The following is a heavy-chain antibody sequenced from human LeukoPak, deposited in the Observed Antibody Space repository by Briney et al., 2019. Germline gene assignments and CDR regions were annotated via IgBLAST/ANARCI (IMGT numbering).Heavy chain of an antibody. CDR1: GYTFTGYY. V-gene: IGHV1-2*02. CDR2: INPNSGGT. D-gene: IGHD2-15*01. J-gene: IGHJ6*03. CDR3: ARGEEVDYYYYYYMDA. Sequence: ASVKVSCKASGYTFTGYYMHWVRQAPGQGLEWMGWINPNSGGTNYAQKFQGRVTMTRDTSISTAYMELSRLRSDDTAVYYCARGEEVDYYYYYYMDAWGKGTTVTVSS.